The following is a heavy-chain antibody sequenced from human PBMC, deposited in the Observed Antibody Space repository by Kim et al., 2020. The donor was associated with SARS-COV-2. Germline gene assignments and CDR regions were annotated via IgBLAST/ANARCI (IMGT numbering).Heavy chain of an antibody. Sequence: TTTLMSRVTLSIDKSKNQFSLKLGSVTAADTAVYYCARYIVATITDAFDIWGQGTMVTVSS. D-gene: IGHD5-12*01. V-gene: IGHV4-59*10. CDR3: ARYIVATITDAFDI. J-gene: IGHJ3*02.